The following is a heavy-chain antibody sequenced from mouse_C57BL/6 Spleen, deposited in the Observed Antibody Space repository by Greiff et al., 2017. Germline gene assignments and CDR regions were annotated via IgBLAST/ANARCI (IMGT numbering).Heavy chain of an antibody. D-gene: IGHD2-1*01. Sequence: VKLQQSGAELVRPGASVTLSCKASGYTFTDYEMNWVKQTPVHGLEWIGAIDPETGGTAYNQKFKGKAILTADKASSTAYMELRSLTSEDSAVYYCTRRGNYYFDYWGQGTTLTVSS. V-gene: IGHV1-15*01. CDR3: TRRGNYYFDY. CDR2: IDPETGGT. CDR1: GYTFTDYE. J-gene: IGHJ2*01.